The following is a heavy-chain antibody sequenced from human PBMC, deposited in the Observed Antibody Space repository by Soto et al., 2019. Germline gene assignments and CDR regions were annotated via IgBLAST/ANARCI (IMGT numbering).Heavy chain of an antibody. V-gene: IGHV3-23*01. CDR1: GDSISAYS. D-gene: IGHD3-10*01. CDR2: IRQSGDRS. J-gene: IGHJ4*02. CDR3: VTAVRTRLDN. Sequence: ETLSLTCTVSGDSISAYSWSWVRRAPGKGLEWVSSIRQSGDRSSYADSAKGRFTISRDNSKNTLYLQMNGLRLDDTAVYYCVTAVRTRLDNWGPGTLVTVSS.